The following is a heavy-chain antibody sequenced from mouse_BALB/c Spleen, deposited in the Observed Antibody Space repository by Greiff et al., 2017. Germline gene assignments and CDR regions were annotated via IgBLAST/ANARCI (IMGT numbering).Heavy chain of an antibody. CDR1: GFSLTSYG. J-gene: IGHJ1*01. V-gene: IGHV2-9*02. CDR2: IWAGGST. D-gene: IGHD1-1*01. Sequence: QVQLKESGPGLVAPSQSLSITCTVSGFSLTSYGVHWVRQPPGKGLEWLGVIWAGGSTNYNSALMSRLSISKDNSKSQVFLKMNSLQTDDTAMYYCARDPYYYGSSYDWYFDVWGAGTTVTVSS. CDR3: ARDPYYYGSSYDWYFDV.